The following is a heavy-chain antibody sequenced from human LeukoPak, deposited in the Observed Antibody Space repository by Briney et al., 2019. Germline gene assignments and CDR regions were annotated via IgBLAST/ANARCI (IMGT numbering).Heavy chain of an antibody. CDR2: IKSKTDGGTT. D-gene: IGHD2-2*01. V-gene: IGHV3-15*01. CDR1: GFTFSNAW. J-gene: IGHJ4*02. CDR3: TTXXRYCSSTSCYDY. Sequence: GGSLRLSCAASGFTFSNAWMSWVRQAPGKGLEWVGRIKSKTDGGTTDYAAPVKGRFTISRADSKNTLYLQINSLKTEDTAVYXCTTXXRYCSSTSCYDYWGQGTLVTVSS.